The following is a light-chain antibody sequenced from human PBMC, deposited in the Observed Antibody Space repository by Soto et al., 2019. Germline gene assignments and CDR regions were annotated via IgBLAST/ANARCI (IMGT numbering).Light chain of an antibody. J-gene: IGKJ1*01. CDR2: GAS. CDR1: QTIRSNY. CDR3: QQYGSSPWT. Sequence: ETVLTQSPGTLSLSPGERATLSCRASQTIRSNYLAWYRQTPGQAPRLLIYGASNRATGIADRFSGSGSGTAFTLTISRLEPEDFALYYCQQYGSSPWTFAQGTKVEIK. V-gene: IGKV3-20*01.